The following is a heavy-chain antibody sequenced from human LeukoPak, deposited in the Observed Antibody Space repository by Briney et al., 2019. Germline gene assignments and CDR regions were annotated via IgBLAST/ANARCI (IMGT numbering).Heavy chain of an antibody. V-gene: IGHV1-69*04. J-gene: IGHJ3*01. CDR1: GGTFSSYA. CDR3: ARENPYGDHAFDV. CDR2: IIPILGIA. D-gene: IGHD4-17*01. Sequence: ASVKVSCKASGGTFSSYAISWVRQAPGQGLEWMGRIIPILGIANYAQKFQGRVTITANKSTSTAYMELSSLRSEDTAVYYCARENPYGDHAFDVWGQGTMVTVSS.